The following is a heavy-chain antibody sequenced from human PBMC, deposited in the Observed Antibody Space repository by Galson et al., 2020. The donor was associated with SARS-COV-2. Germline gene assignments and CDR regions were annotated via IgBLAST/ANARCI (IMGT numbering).Heavy chain of an antibody. Sequence: GGSLRLSCAASGFTFSSYAMHWVRQAPSKGLEWVAVISYDGSNKYYADSVKGRFTISRDNSKNTLYLQMNSLRAEDTAVYYCARDRNYGGNPLDYWGQGTLVTVSS. CDR2: ISYDGSNK. CDR1: GFTFSSYA. CDR3: ARDRNYGGNPLDY. D-gene: IGHD4-17*01. J-gene: IGHJ4*02. V-gene: IGHV3-30*01.